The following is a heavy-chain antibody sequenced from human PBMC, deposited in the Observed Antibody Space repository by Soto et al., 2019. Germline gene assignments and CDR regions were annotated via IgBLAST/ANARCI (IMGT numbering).Heavy chain of an antibody. V-gene: IGHV1-24*01. CDR1: GYTLTELS. J-gene: IGHJ3*02. CDR2: FDPEDGET. D-gene: IGHD2-15*01. CDR3: ATDHGSPKPNAFDI. Sequence: ASVKVSCKVSGYTLTELSMHWVRQAPGKGLEWMGGFDPEDGETIYAQKFQGRVTLTEDTSTDTAYMGLSSLRSEDTAVYYCATDHGSPKPNAFDIWGQGTMVTVSS.